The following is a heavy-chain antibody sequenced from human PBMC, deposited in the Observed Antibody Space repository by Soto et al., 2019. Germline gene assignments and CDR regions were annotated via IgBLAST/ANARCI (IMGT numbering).Heavy chain of an antibody. CDR3: ARDGYDGSGSPYPAY. Sequence: TSETLSLTCSVSGGSMSEYFWSWIRQSPGKGLEWIGYIYYLGSTDYNPSLKSRVTISVDTSKRQFSLRLTSVTAADTAVYYCARDGYDGSGSPYPAYWGPGTQVTVSS. J-gene: IGHJ4*02. CDR2: IYYLGST. D-gene: IGHD3-10*01. V-gene: IGHV4-59*01. CDR1: GGSMSEYF.